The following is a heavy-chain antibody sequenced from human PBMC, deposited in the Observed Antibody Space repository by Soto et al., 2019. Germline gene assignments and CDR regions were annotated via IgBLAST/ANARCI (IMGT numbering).Heavy chain of an antibody. V-gene: IGHV1-3*01. CDR3: ARVAAGTVMDV. Sequence: ASVKVSCKASGYTFTSYAMHWVRQAPGQRLEWMGWINAGNGNTKYSQKFQGRVTITRDTSASTAYMELSSLRSEGPAVYYCARVAAGTVMDVWGKGTTVTVSS. J-gene: IGHJ6*04. CDR2: INAGNGNT. D-gene: IGHD6-13*01. CDR1: GYTFTSYA.